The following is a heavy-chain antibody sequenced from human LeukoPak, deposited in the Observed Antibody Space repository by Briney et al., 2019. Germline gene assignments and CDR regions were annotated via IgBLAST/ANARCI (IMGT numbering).Heavy chain of an antibody. D-gene: IGHD4-11*01. CDR1: GGSISSGGYY. Sequence: PSETLSLTCTVSGGSISSGGYYWSWIRQPPGKGLEWIGYIYHSGSTYYNPSLKSRVTISVDRSKNQFSLKLSSVTAADTAVYYCARVRNDYIRFDYWGQGTLVTVSS. CDR3: ARVRNDYIRFDY. J-gene: IGHJ4*02. CDR2: IYHSGST. V-gene: IGHV4-30-2*01.